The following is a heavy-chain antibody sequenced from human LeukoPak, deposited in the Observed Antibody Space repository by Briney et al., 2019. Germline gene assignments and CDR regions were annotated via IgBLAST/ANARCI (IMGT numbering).Heavy chain of an antibody. J-gene: IGHJ3*02. D-gene: IGHD1-1*01. CDR3: ARDHTGTPSRGAFDI. V-gene: IGHV1-69*05. Sequence: SVKVSCKASGGTFSSYAISWVRQAPGQGLEWRGRIIPIFGTANYAQKFQGRVTITTDESTSTAYMELSSLRSEDTAVYYCARDHTGTPSRGAFDIWGQGTMVTVSS. CDR2: IIPIFGTA. CDR1: GGTFSSYA.